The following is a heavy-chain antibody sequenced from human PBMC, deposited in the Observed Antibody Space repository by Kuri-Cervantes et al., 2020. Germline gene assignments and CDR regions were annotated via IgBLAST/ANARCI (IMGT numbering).Heavy chain of an antibody. J-gene: IGHJ4*02. Sequence: GGSLRLSCTASGFTFNNYWMTWVRQAPGKGLEWVATISKNGGDKKYVDSVEGRFSISRDNTKNSLYLQMNSLRAEDTAVYYCARAKDYYDSSGYYLLDYWGQGTLVTVSS. V-gene: IGHV3-7*04. D-gene: IGHD3-22*01. CDR3: ARAKDYYDSSGYYLLDY. CDR2: ISKNGGDK. CDR1: GFTFNNYW.